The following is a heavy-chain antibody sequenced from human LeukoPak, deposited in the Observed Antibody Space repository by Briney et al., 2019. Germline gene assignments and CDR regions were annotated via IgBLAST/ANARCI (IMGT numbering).Heavy chain of an antibody. CDR1: GYTFTSYG. J-gene: IGHJ4*02. CDR3: ARGDDYGDYGYYFDY. V-gene: IGHV1-18*01. CDR2: ISAYNGNT. D-gene: IGHD4-17*01. Sequence: GASAKVSCXASGYTFTSYGISWVRQAPGQGLEWMGWISAYNGNTNYAQKLQGRVTMTTDTSTSTAYMELRSLRSDDTAVYYCARGDDYGDYGYYFDYWGQGTLVTVSS.